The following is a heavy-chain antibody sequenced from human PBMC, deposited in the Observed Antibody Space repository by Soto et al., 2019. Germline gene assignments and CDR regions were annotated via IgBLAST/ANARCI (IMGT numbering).Heavy chain of an antibody. J-gene: IGHJ4*02. CDR1: GFTFSNNG. V-gene: IGHV3-30*03. Sequence: QVQLVESGGGVVQPGRSLRLSCVASGFTFSNNGIHWVRQAPGKGLEWVAVISSEGSKKYYADSVKGRFTISRDNSKNTLYLQMNSLRAEDTAVYYFAMDLYGGSSRFDYWGQGTLVTVSS. CDR3: AMDLYGGSSRFDY. CDR2: ISSEGSKK. D-gene: IGHD2-15*01.